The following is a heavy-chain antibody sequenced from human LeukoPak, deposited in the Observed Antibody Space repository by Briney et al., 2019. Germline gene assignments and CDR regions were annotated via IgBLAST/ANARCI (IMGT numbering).Heavy chain of an antibody. V-gene: IGHV4-61*02. D-gene: IGHD3-3*01. J-gene: IGHJ3*02. Sequence: SETLSLTCTVSGVSLSSGSYYWSWLRQPAGKGLEWIGRIYTSGSTNYNPSLKSRVTISVDTSKNQFSLKLSSVTAADTPVYYCAREDFWGLDIWGQGTMVTVSS. CDR1: GVSLSSGSYY. CDR2: IYTSGST. CDR3: AREDFWGLDI.